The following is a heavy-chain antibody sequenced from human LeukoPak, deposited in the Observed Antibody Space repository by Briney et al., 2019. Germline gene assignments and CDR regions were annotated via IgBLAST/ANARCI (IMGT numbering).Heavy chain of an antibody. J-gene: IGHJ6*02. V-gene: IGHV1-18*01. CDR1: AYTFTSYG. Sequence: GASVKVSCKASAYTFTSYGISWVRQAPGQGLEWMGWISAYNGNTNYAQKLQGRVTMTTDTSTSTAYMELRSLRSDDTAVYYCARDPDVGSWRTQYYYYGMDVWGQGTTVTVSS. CDR3: ARDPDVGSWRTQYYYYGMDV. CDR2: ISAYNGNT. D-gene: IGHD6-13*01.